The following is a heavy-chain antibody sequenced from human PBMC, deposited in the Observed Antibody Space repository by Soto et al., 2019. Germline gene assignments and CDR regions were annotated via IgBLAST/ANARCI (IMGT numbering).Heavy chain of an antibody. CDR1: GGSFSGYY. CDR2: INHSGST. D-gene: IGHD4-17*01. Sequence: PSETLSLTCAVYGGSFSGYYWSWIRQPPGKGLEWIGEINHSGSTNYNPSLKSRVTISVDTSKNQFSLKLSSVTAADTAVYYCARDDYGDYSGGDYWGQGTLVTVSS. J-gene: IGHJ4*02. CDR3: ARDDYGDYSGGDY. V-gene: IGHV4-34*01.